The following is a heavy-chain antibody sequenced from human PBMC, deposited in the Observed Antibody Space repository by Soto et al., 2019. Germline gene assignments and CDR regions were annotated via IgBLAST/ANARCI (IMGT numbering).Heavy chain of an antibody. CDR1: GYIFTGYY. V-gene: IGHV1-2*02. D-gene: IGHD3-22*01. Sequence: QVQLVQSGAEVKKPGASVKVSCKASGYIFTGYYMHWLRQVPGQGLEWMGWFNPNSGGTKYAQKFQGRVTMTNDTSINTAYMELSGLISDDTAVYYCARGDFDSSANYYAGWFDPWGQGTLVTVSS. CDR2: FNPNSGGT. J-gene: IGHJ5*02. CDR3: ARGDFDSSANYYAGWFDP.